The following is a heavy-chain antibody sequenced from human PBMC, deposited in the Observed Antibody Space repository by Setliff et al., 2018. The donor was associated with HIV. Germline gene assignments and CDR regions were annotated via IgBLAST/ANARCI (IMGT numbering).Heavy chain of an antibody. D-gene: IGHD2-21*01. J-gene: IGHJ4*02. CDR2: IYPGDSDA. CDR3: ARPEVGEPVVTVDY. CDR1: GYSFSNYW. V-gene: IGHV5-51*01. Sequence: PGESLKPSCQGAGYSFSNYWIGWVSPLHGKGLEWMGIIYPGDSDARYSPSFQGQVTISVDQSISTAYLQWGSLKAPDTAMSYCARPEVGEPVVTVDYWGQGTLVTVSS.